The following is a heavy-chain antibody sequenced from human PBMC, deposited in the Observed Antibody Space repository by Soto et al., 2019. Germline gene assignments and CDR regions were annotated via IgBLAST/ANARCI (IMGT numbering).Heavy chain of an antibody. J-gene: IGHJ5*02. CDR2: VSYTGST. Sequence: QVQLQASGPGLVKPSETLSLTCIVSGGSLSTYQWTWIRQPPGKGLEWIGYVSYTGSTTYNPSLESRVTISLGTSRNDFSLTLTSVTAADTAVYYCARSGSGRHSHCFDPWGQGTPVTVSS. CDR1: GGSLSTYQ. D-gene: IGHD3-3*01. CDR3: ARSGSGRHSHCFDP. V-gene: IGHV4-59*01.